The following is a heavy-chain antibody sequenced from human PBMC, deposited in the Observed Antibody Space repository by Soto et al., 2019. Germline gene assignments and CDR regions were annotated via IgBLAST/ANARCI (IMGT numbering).Heavy chain of an antibody. CDR2: ISGSGGSK. CDR3: AKDAGSREKGSTFDY. D-gene: IGHD2-15*01. V-gene: IGHV3-23*01. J-gene: IGHJ4*02. Sequence: GGSLRLSCAASGFTFSSYAMSWVRQAPGKGLEWVSVISGSGGSKYYADSVKGRFTISRDNSKNTLYLQMNSLRAEDTAVYYCAKDAGSREKGSTFDYWGQGTLVTVSS. CDR1: GFTFSSYA.